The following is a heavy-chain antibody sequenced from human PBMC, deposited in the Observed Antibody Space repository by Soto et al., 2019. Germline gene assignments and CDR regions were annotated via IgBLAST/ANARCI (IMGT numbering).Heavy chain of an antibody. V-gene: IGHV3-7*01. CDR1: GFTVSRYW. Sequence: EVQLVESGGGLVQPGESLRLSCAASGFTVSRYWLNWVRQTPGKGLEWVANIRQDGSETYYVDSVKGRFTISRDNAKNSLYLQMNSLRAEDTAVYYCARDPFSLRDVRAEHWGQGTLVTVSS. CDR3: ARDPFSLRDVRAEH. D-gene: IGHD2-21*02. CDR2: IRQDGSET. J-gene: IGHJ4*02.